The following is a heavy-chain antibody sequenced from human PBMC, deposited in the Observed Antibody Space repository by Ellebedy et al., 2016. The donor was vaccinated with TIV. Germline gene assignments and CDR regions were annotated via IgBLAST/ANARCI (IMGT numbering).Heavy chain of an antibody. Sequence: AASVKVSCKASGYTFTTYYVHWVRQAPGQGLEWMGGTIPIFGTANYAQKLQGRITIIADESTSTAYMELSSLRSEDTAVYYCAIDRAPDGRNWYFDLWGRGTLVTVSS. CDR1: GYTFTTYY. CDR2: TIPIFGTA. J-gene: IGHJ2*01. V-gene: IGHV1-69*13. D-gene: IGHD5-24*01. CDR3: AIDRAPDGRNWYFDL.